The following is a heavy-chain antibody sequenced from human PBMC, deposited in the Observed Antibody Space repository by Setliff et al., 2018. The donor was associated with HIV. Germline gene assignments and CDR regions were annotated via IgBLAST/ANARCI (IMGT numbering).Heavy chain of an antibody. D-gene: IGHD3-22*01. CDR3: ARDRCDSGYPEGYFQH. J-gene: IGHJ1*01. V-gene: IGHV1-3*04. Sequence: GASVKVSCKTSGYSFSSHPIHWVRQAPGQRPEWMGWIKTGNGDTQYSQKFRDRVTITRDTSADTVYMELSSLRSEDTAVYYCARDRCDSGYPEGYFQHWGQGTLVTVSS. CDR1: GYSFSSHP. CDR2: IKTGNGDT.